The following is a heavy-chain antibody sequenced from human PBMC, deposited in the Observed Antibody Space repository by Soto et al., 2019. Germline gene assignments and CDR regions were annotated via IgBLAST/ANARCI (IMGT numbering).Heavy chain of an antibody. CDR3: ARQLATSGYMGVGAFDI. Sequence: SETLSLTCAVSGGSISSSNWWSWVRQPPGKGLEWIGEIYHSGSTNYNPSLKSRVTISVDTSKNQFSLKLSSVTAADTAVYYCARQLATSGYMGVGAFDIWGQGTMVT. CDR1: GGSISSSNW. V-gene: IGHV4-4*02. CDR2: IYHSGST. J-gene: IGHJ3*02. D-gene: IGHD3-22*01.